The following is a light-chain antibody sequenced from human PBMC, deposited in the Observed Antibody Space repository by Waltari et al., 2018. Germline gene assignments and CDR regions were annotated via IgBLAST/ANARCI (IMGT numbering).Light chain of an antibody. V-gene: IGLV2-14*01. CDR2: DVP. CDR3: SSYTSSGTRV. J-gene: IGLJ3*02. Sequence: QSALTQPASVSGSPGQSITISCSGTSSDVGGYNYVSWYQQQPGKAPTLMIYDVPNRPSGVSDRFSGSKSGNTASLTISGLQAEDEADYYCSSYTSSGTRVFGGGTKLTVL. CDR1: SSDVGGYNY.